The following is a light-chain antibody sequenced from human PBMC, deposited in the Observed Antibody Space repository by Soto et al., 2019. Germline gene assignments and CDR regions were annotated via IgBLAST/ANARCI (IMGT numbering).Light chain of an antibody. CDR3: MRALQTPVA. Sequence: DIVMTQSPLSLPVTPGEPASISCRSSQSLLHSNGYNYLDWYLQKPGQSPQLLIYLGSNRASGVPDRFSGRGSGTDFTLKISRVEAEDVGVYYCMRALQTPVAFGQGTKVEIK. J-gene: IGKJ1*01. V-gene: IGKV2-28*01. CDR2: LGS. CDR1: QSLLHSNGYNY.